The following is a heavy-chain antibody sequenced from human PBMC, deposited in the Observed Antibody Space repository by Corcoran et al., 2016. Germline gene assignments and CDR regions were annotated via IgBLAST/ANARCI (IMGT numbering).Heavy chain of an antibody. D-gene: IGHD5-18*01. V-gene: IGHV1-69*01. Sequence: QVQLVQAGAEVKKPGSSVKVSCKASGSTFSSYAISWVRQAPGQGLEGMGGIIPIIVTANYAQQFQGRVTITADEYTSTAYMELSSLRSADTAVYYCARGYGLKLGGGAFDIWGQGTMVTVSS. CDR2: IIPIIVTA. J-gene: IGHJ3*02. CDR1: GSTFSSYA. CDR3: ARGYGLKLGGGAFDI.